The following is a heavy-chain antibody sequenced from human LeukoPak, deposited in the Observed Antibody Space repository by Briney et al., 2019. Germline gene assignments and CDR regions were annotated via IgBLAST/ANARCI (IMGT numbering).Heavy chain of an antibody. CDR3: ARVRWIVATVYFDY. CDR2: ISSSSSYI. J-gene: IGHJ4*02. CDR1: GFTFSSYS. Sequence: GGSLRLSCAASGFTFSSYSMNWVRQAPGKGLEWVSSISSSSSYIYYADSVKGRFTISRDNAKNSLYLQMNSLRAEDTAVYYCARVRWIVATVYFDYWGQGTLVTVSS. V-gene: IGHV3-21*01. D-gene: IGHD5-12*01.